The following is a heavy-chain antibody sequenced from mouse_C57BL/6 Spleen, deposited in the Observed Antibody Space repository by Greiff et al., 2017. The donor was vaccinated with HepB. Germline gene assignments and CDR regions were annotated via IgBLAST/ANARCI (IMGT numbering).Heavy chain of an antibody. CDR3: ARDDYDEFAY. V-gene: IGHV5-4*01. Sequence: EVQLQESGGGLVKPGGSLKLSCAASGFTFSSYAMSWVRQTPEKRLEWVATISDGGSYTYYPDNVKGRFTISRDNAKNNLYLQMSHLKSEDTAMYYCARDDYDEFAYWGQGTLVTVSA. D-gene: IGHD2-4*01. J-gene: IGHJ3*01. CDR1: GFTFSSYA. CDR2: ISDGGSYT.